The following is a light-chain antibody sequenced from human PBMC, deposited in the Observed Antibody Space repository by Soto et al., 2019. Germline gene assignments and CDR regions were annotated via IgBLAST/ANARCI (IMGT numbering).Light chain of an antibody. CDR1: QGISGY. CDR3: QQHNRNPT. J-gene: IGKJ3*01. Sequence: DIQLAQSPSFLSASVGDRVTITCRASQGISGYLAWYQQKPGKAPKLLIYGASTLQSGVPSRFSGSGSGTEFTLTISSLQPEDFATYFCQQHNRNPTFGPGTKVDI. V-gene: IGKV1-9*01. CDR2: GAS.